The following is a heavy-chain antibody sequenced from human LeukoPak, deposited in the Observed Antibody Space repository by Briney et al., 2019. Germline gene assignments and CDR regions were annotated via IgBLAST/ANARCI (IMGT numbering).Heavy chain of an antibody. Sequence: PGGSLRLSCAASGFTFSSYAMSWVRQAPGKGLEWVANIKQDGSEKYYVDSVKGRFTISRDNAKNSLYLQMNSLRAEDTAVYYCARVSMVRGVIRELGDYWGQGTLVTVSS. V-gene: IGHV3-7*01. J-gene: IGHJ4*02. D-gene: IGHD3-10*01. CDR2: IKQDGSEK. CDR1: GFTFSSYA. CDR3: ARVSMVRGVIRELGDY.